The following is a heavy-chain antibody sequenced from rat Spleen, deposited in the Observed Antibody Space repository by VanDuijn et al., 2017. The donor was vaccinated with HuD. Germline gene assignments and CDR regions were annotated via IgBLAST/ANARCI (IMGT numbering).Heavy chain of an antibody. V-gene: IGHV5S13*01. CDR3: TKDYYSGGY. D-gene: IGHD1-1*01. J-gene: IGHJ2*01. Sequence: EVQLVESGGGLVQPGRSLKLSCAASGFTFSNYGMAWVRQTPTKGLEWVASITNTGGTTYYPDSVKGRFTISRDNAKSTLYLQMNSLRSEDTATYYCTKDYYSGGYWGQGVMVTVSS. CDR1: GFTFSNYG. CDR2: ITNTGGTT.